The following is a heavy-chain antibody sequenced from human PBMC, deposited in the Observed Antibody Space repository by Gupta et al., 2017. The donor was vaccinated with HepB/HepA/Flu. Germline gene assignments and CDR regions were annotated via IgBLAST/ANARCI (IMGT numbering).Heavy chain of an antibody. D-gene: IGHD2-8*01. CDR2: ISPNSGGA. J-gene: IGHJ6*03. CDR3: ARGPNEKAGEASGYYMDV. Sequence: QVQLVQSGAEVKKPGASVKVSCKASGYTFTGYYIHWVRQAPGQGLEWMGWISPNSGGANYAQIFQGRVTMTRDTSISTAYMELSRLRSDDTALYYCARGPNEKAGEASGYYMDVWGKGTTVTVSS. CDR1: GYTFTGYY. V-gene: IGHV1-2*02.